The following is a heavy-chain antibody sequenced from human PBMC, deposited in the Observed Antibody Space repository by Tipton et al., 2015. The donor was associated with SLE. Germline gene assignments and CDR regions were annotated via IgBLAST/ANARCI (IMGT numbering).Heavy chain of an antibody. CDR3: ARNYITSSVWNDAFDI. Sequence: SLRLSCLDSGFTFSRHWMSWVRQAPGEGLVWVSRIKGDGNSARYADFVKGRFTISRDNAKNTLYLQMNSLRAEDTAVYYCARNYITSSVWNDAFDIWGRGTLVTVSS. V-gene: IGHV3-74*01. CDR2: IKGDGNSA. J-gene: IGHJ3*02. CDR1: GFTFSRHW. D-gene: IGHD1-1*01.